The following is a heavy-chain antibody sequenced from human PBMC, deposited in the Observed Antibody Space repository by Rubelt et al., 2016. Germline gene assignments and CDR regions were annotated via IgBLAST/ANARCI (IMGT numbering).Heavy chain of an antibody. J-gene: IGHJ4*02. CDR2: ISGSGGST. V-gene: IGHV3-23*04. CDR1: GLTVSSNF. CDR3: AREKWADSSGYYADY. Sequence: EVQLVESGGGLIQPGGSLRLSCAASGLTVSSNFMSWVRQAPGKGLEWVSAISGSGGSTYYADSVKDRFTISRDNSKNKLYLQMNSLRAEDTARYYCAREKWADSSGYYADYWGQGTLVTVSS. D-gene: IGHD3-22*01.